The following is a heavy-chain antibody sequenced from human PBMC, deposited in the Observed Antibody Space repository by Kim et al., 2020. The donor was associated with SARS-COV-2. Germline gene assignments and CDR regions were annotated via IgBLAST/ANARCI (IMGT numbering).Heavy chain of an antibody. Sequence: GESLKISCKGSGYSFTSYWISWVRQMPGKGLEWMGRIDPSDSYTNYSPSFQGHVTISADKSISTAYLQWSSLKASDTAMYYCARRRRGSGYDALHYFDYWGQGTLVTVSS. J-gene: IGHJ4*02. CDR2: IDPSDSYT. CDR1: GYSFTSYW. CDR3: ARRRRGSGYDALHYFDY. D-gene: IGHD5-12*01. V-gene: IGHV5-10-1*01.